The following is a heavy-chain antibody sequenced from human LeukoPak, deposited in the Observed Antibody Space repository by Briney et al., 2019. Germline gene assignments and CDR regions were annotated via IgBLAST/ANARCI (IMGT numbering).Heavy chain of an antibody. CDR3: ARDYDSSGYYNY. CDR2: IYYSGST. V-gene: IGHV4-34*01. J-gene: IGHJ4*02. CDR1: GGSFSGYY. Sequence: PSETLSLTCAVYGGSFSGYYWSLIRQPTGKGLEWIGSIYYSGSTYYNPSLKSRVTISVDTSKNQFSLKLSSVTAADTAVYYCARDYDSSGYYNYWGQGTLVTVSS. D-gene: IGHD3-22*01.